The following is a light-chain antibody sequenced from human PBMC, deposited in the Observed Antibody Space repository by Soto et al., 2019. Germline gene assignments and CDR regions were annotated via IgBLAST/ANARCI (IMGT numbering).Light chain of an antibody. CDR1: QSISSW. J-gene: IGKJ2*03. V-gene: IGKV1-5*01. Sequence: DIQMTQSPSTLSASVGDRVTITCRASQSISSWLAWYQQKPGKAPKLLIYDASGLESGVPSRFSGSGSGTEFTLTISSLQPDDFATYYCQQYNSYPGFGQGTKLEIK. CDR3: QQYNSYPG. CDR2: DAS.